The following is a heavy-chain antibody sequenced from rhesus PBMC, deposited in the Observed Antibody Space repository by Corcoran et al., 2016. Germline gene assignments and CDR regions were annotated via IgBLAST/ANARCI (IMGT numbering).Heavy chain of an antibody. CDR1: GGYISGGYY. J-gene: IGHJ4*01. Sequence: QVQLQESGPGLVKPSETLSLTCAVSGGYISGGYYWGWIRQPPGKGLEWVGNIYGNSASTYYNPSLKSRVTISKDTSKNQFSLKLSSVTAADTAVYYCSGSSGWYSDYWGQGVLVTVSS. CDR2: IYGNSAST. V-gene: IGHV4S17*01. D-gene: IGHD6-31*01. CDR3: SGSSGWYSDY.